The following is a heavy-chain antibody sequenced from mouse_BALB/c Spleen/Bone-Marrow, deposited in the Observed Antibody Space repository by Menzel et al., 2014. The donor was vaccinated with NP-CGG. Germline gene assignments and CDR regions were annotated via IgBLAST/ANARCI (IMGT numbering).Heavy chain of an antibody. CDR2: IDPIDNYI. CDR3: ARSRFVCDYWYFDV. J-gene: IGHJ1*01. V-gene: IGHV1-69*02. CDR1: GYNFTSYW. Sequence: VQLQQSGAELVKPGASVKLSCKASGYNFTSYWMNWVKQRPGQGLEWIGEIDPIDNYINYNQKVKGKGTLTVDKSSSTAYMQLSSLTSEDSAVYYCARSRFVCDYWYFDVWGAGTTVTVSS.